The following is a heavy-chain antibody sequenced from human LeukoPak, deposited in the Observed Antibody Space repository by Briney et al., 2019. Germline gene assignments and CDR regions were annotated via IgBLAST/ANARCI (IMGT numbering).Heavy chain of an antibody. CDR1: GYTFTGYY. J-gene: IGHJ6*02. V-gene: IGHV1-2*02. CDR2: INPNSGGT. CDR3: ARDQSPGRGMDV. D-gene: IGHD3-10*01. Sequence: ASVKVSCKASGYTFTGYYMHWVRQAPGQGLEGMGWINPNSGGTNYAQKFQGRVTMTRETSISTAYMELRSLRSDDTAVYYCARDQSPGRGMDVWGQGTTVTVSS.